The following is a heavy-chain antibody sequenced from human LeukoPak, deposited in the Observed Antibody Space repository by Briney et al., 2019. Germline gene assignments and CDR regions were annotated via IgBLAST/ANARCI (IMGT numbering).Heavy chain of an antibody. J-gene: IGHJ4*02. CDR1: GFTVSNNY. CDR2: IYSGGST. CDR3: TKDRSYGRSYFDY. V-gene: IGHV3-66*02. D-gene: IGHD5-18*01. Sequence: GGSLRLSCAASGFTVSNNYMSWVRKAPGKGLEWVSVIYSGGSTYYADSVKGRFTISRDNSKNTLYFQMNSLRIEDTAVYYCTKDRSYGRSYFDYWGQGTLVTVAS.